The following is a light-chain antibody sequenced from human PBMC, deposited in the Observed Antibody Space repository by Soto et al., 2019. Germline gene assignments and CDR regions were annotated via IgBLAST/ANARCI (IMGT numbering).Light chain of an antibody. CDR2: EVS. Sequence: QSALTQPPSASGSPGQSVTISCTGTSGDIGGYNYVSLYQQHPCKAPKLLIYEVSKRPSGVPDRFSGSKSGNTASLTVSGPQVEDEADYYCSSYAGSNALVFGGWTKLTV. J-gene: IGLJ2*01. V-gene: IGLV2-8*01. CDR3: SSYAGSNALV. CDR1: SGDIGGYNY.